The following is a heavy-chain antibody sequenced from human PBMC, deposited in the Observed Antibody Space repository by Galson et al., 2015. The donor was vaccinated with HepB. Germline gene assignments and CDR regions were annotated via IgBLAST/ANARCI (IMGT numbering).Heavy chain of an antibody. CDR1: GFTFTSSA. CDR2: IVIGSGNT. J-gene: IGHJ4*02. D-gene: IGHD1-26*01. V-gene: IGHV1-58*02. CDR3: AAGLSGSYYSSMSE. Sequence: SVKVSCKASGFTFTSSAMQWVRQARGQRLEWIGWIVIGSGNTNYAQKFQERVTITRDMSTSTAYMELSSLRSEDTAVYYCAAGLSGSYYSSMSEWGQGTLVTVSS.